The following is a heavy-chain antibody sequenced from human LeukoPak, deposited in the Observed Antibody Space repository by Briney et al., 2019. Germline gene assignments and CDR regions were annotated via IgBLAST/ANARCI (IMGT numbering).Heavy chain of an antibody. CDR2: ISAYNGNT. Sequence: ASVKVSCKASGYTFTSYYMHWVRQAPGQGLEWMGWISAYNGNTNYAQKLQGRVTMTTDTSTSTAYMELRSLRSDDTAVYYCARNNWNRPRRGMDVWGQGTTVTVSS. CDR3: ARNNWNRPRRGMDV. CDR1: GYTFTSYY. V-gene: IGHV1-18*04. J-gene: IGHJ6*02. D-gene: IGHD1-20*01.